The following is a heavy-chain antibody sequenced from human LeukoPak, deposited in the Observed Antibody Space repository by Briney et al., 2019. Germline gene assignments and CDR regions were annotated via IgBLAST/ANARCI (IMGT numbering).Heavy chain of an antibody. Sequence: SVKVSCKASGGTFSSYAISWVRQAPGQGLEWMGGIIPIFGTANYAQKFQGRVTITADESTSTAYMGLGSLRSEDTAVYYCARGQGYCSGGSCYSSGGYYMDVWGKGTTVTVSS. CDR3: ARGQGYCSGGSCYSSGGYYMDV. D-gene: IGHD2-15*01. CDR2: IIPIFGTA. CDR1: GGTFSSYA. J-gene: IGHJ6*03. V-gene: IGHV1-69*13.